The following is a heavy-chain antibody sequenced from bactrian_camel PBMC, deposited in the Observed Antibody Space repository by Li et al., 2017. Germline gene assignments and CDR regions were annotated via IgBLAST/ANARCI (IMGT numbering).Heavy chain of an antibody. D-gene: IGHD3*01. V-gene: IGHV3S63*01. J-gene: IGHJ4*01. CDR1: GYTLSTYN. CDR3: AADSGLLYGQGIPAWSEFNY. CDR2: VSSGGRGRTR. Sequence: HVQLVESGGGSVDAGGSLKLSCVASGYTLSTYNMGWFRQVPGKEREGVACVSSGGRGRTRVYADSVKGRFTTSLDKAKKTVYLQMDSLKPEDTAIYYCAADSGLLYGQGIPAWSEFNYWGQGTQVTVS.